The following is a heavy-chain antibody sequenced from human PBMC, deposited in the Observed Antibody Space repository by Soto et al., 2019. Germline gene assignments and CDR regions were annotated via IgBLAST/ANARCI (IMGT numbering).Heavy chain of an antibody. D-gene: IGHD3-16*01. Sequence: SGKVCCKASGYTFTRYGISWVRQAPGQGLEWMGWISAYNGNTNYAQKLQGRVTMTTDTSTSTAYMELRSLRSDDTAVYYCARGYYDYIWGSYTTVLDYWGQGTLVTVSS. CDR2: ISAYNGNT. CDR3: ARGYYDYIWGSYTTVLDY. V-gene: IGHV1-18*01. CDR1: GYTFTRYG. J-gene: IGHJ4*02.